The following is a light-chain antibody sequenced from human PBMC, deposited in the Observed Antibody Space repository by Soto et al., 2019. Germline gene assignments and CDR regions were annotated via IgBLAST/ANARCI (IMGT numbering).Light chain of an antibody. Sequence: EIGLTQAPGTLSLSPGERATLSCRASQSVSSSYLAWYQQKPGQAPRLLIYGASSRATVIPDRFSGSGSGTDFTLTISRQEPEDIAVYYCQQYGSSPSTFGQGTKVDIK. CDR3: QQYGSSPST. CDR2: GAS. J-gene: IGKJ1*01. CDR1: QSVSSSY. V-gene: IGKV3-20*01.